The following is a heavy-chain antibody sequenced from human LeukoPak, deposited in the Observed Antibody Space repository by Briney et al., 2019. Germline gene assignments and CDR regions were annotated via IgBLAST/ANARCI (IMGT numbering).Heavy chain of an antibody. CDR2: IDPSDSYT. D-gene: IGHD2-15*01. J-gene: IGHJ6*04. Sequence: GESLKISCKGSGYSFTSYWISWVRQMPGKGLEWMGRIDPSDSYTNYSPSFQGHVTISADKSISTAYLQWSGLKASDTAMYYCAVAATNYYGMDVWGKGTTVTVSS. V-gene: IGHV5-10-1*01. CDR1: GYSFTSYW. CDR3: AVAATNYYGMDV.